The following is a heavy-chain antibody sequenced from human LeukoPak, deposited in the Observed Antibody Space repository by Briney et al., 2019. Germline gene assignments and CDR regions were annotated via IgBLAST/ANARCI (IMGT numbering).Heavy chain of an antibody. D-gene: IGHD6-13*01. Sequence: GMSLRLSCAASGFTFSSYAMHWVRQAPGKGLEWVAVISYDGSNKYYADSVKGRFTISRDNSKNTLYLQMNSLRAEDTAVYYCARDGAAAGTKAFDIWGQGTMVTVSS. CDR1: GFTFSSYA. V-gene: IGHV3-30*04. CDR3: ARDGAAAGTKAFDI. J-gene: IGHJ3*02. CDR2: ISYDGSNK.